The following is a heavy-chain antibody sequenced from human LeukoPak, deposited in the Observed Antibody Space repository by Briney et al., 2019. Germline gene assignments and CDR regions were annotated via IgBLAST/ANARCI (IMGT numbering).Heavy chain of an antibody. Sequence: GGSLRLSCAASGFTFSSYWMHWVRQAPGKGLVWVSRINSDGSSTSYADSVKGRFTISRDNAKNTLYLQMNSLRAEDTAVCYCARAARYFDWSPQYYYYYMDVWGKGTTVTVSS. CDR2: INSDGSST. D-gene: IGHD3-9*01. J-gene: IGHJ6*03. CDR1: GFTFSSYW. CDR3: ARAARYFDWSPQYYYYYMDV. V-gene: IGHV3-74*01.